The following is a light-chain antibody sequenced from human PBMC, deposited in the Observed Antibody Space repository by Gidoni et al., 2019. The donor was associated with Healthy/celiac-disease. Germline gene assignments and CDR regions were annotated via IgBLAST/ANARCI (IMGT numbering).Light chain of an antibody. Sequence: EIVLTQSPATLSLSPGERAPLYCRASQSVSSYLAWYKQKPGQAPRLLIYDASNRATGIPARFSGSGSGTDFTLTISSLEPEDFAVYYCQQRSNWPLTFGGGTKVEIK. CDR1: QSVSSY. J-gene: IGKJ4*01. CDR3: QQRSNWPLT. V-gene: IGKV3-11*01. CDR2: DAS.